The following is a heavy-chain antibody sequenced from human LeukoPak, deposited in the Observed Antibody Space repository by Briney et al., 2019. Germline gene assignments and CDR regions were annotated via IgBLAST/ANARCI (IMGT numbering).Heavy chain of an antibody. Sequence: GGSLRLSCAASGFPFSSYSIHWVRQAPGKGLEWVAVIWYDGSTKYYADSVKGRFTISRDNSKNTLYLQMNSLRAEDTAVYFCARSQSSSLIDYWGLGTLVTVSS. V-gene: IGHV3-33*01. J-gene: IGHJ4*02. D-gene: IGHD6-13*01. CDR3: ARSQSSSLIDY. CDR1: GFPFSSYS. CDR2: IWYDGSTK.